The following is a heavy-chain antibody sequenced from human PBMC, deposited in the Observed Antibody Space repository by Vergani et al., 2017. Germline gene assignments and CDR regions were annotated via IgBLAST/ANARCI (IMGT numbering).Heavy chain of an antibody. CDR1: GYSFTSYW. CDR2: IYPGDSDT. D-gene: IGHD3-10*01. Sequence: VQLVQSGAEVKKPGESLKISCKGSGYSFTSYWIGWVRQMPGXGLEWMGIIYPGDSDTRYSPSFQGQVTISADKSISTAYLQWSSLKASDTAMYYCARHGAGTSPVRENYGSGSYEDGMDVWGQGTTVTVSS. V-gene: IGHV5-51*01. CDR3: ARHGAGTSPVRENYGSGSYEDGMDV. J-gene: IGHJ6*02.